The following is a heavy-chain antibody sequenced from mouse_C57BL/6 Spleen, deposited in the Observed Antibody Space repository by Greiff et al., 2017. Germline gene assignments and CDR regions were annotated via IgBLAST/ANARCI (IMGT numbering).Heavy chain of an antibody. CDR3: ASRLRGFAY. Sequence: VQLQQSGAELARPGASVKLSCTASGYTITSYGIRWVKQRPGQGLEWIGEIYPRSGNTYYNEKFKGKATLTADKSSSTAYMELRSLTSEDSAVYFCASRLRGFAYWGQGTLVTVAA. CDR2: IYPRSGNT. CDR1: GYTITSYG. V-gene: IGHV1-81*01. D-gene: IGHD2-4*01. J-gene: IGHJ3*01.